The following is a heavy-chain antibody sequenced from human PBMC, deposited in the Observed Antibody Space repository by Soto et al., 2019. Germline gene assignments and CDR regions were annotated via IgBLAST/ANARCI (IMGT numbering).Heavy chain of an antibody. CDR2: INHSGST. CDR1: GGSLSGYY. V-gene: IGHV4-34*01. CDR3: ARGVKYRSSTKLDP. Sequence: PSETLSLTCAVYGGSLSGYYWSWIRQPPGKGLEWIGEINHSGSTNYNPSFKSRVTISVDTSKNQSSLKLSSVTAADTAVYYCARGVKYRSSTKLDPWGQGTLVTVSS. D-gene: IGHD2-2*01. J-gene: IGHJ5*02.